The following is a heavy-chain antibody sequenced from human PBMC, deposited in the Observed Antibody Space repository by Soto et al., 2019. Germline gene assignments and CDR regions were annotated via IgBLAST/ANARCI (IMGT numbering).Heavy chain of an antibody. D-gene: IGHD4-17*01. J-gene: IGHJ6*02. Sequence: SQTLSLTCAISGDSVSSNSAAWNWIRQSPSGGLEWLGRTYYRSKWYNDYAVSVKSRITINPDTSKNQFSLQLNSVTPEDTAVYYCARSPGYGDWYYYYGMDVWGQGTTVTVSS. CDR1: GDSVSSNSAA. CDR3: ARSPGYGDWYYYYGMDV. V-gene: IGHV6-1*01. CDR2: TYYRSKWYN.